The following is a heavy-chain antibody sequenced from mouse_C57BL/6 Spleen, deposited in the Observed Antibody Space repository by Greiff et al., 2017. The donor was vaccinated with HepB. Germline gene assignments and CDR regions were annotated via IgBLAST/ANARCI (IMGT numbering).Heavy chain of an antibody. CDR3: ASHYGSSFYWYFDV. V-gene: IGHV1-42*01. D-gene: IGHD1-1*01. CDR1: GYSFTGYY. J-gene: IGHJ1*03. Sequence: EVQLQQSGPELVKPGASVKISCKASGYSFTGYYMNWVKQSPEKSLEWIGEINPSTGGTTYNQKFKAKATLTVDKSSSTAYMQLKSLTSEDSAVYYCASHYGSSFYWYFDVWGTGTTVTVSS. CDR2: INPSTGGT.